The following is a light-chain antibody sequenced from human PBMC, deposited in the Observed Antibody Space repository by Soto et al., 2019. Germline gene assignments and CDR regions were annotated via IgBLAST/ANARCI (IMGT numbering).Light chain of an antibody. V-gene: IGKV3-15*01. J-gene: IGKJ5*01. CDR2: GAS. Sequence: MMMTQSPATLSVSPGERVTLSCRPSHSVNSHVAWDQQKPGQAPSLLLYGASTRATGIPVRFSGSGFGTEFTLTISSLQSEDFAVYYCQQYKNWPLFGQGTRLDIK. CDR3: QQYKNWPL. CDR1: HSVNSH.